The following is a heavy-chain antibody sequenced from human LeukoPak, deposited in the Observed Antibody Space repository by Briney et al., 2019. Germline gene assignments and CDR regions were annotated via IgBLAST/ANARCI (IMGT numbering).Heavy chain of an antibody. D-gene: IGHD4-23*01. Sequence: GGSLRLSCAASGFTFTSYALSWVRQAPGKGLEWVSTVNGIGDNTYYANSVKGRFTISRDNSKNMIFLQMNSLRAEDTAVYYCAKVPSNGGNSDDFWGQGTQVTVSS. CDR3: AKVPSNGGNSDDF. CDR2: VNGIGDNT. J-gene: IGHJ4*02. V-gene: IGHV3-23*01. CDR1: GFTFTSYA.